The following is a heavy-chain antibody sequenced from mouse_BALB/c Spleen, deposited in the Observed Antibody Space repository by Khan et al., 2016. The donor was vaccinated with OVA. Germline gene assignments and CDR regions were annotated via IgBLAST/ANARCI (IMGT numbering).Heavy chain of an antibody. CDR2: IWGGGGT. CDR1: GFSLSRYN. V-gene: IGHV2-6-4*01. CDR3: ARAYYRSDGYYAMDY. D-gene: IGHD2-14*01. J-gene: IGHJ4*01. Sequence: VQLKESGPGLVAPSQSLSITCTVSGFSLSRYNIHWVRQPPGKGLEWLGIIWGGGGTDYNSTLKSRLSISKENSKSQVFLKMNSLQTDDSAMYYCARAYYRSDGYYAMDYWGQGTSVTVSS.